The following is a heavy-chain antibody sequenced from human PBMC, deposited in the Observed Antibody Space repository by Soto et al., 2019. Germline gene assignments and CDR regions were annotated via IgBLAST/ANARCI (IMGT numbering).Heavy chain of an antibody. D-gene: IGHD2-15*01. CDR2: FYSSGSP. CDR3: ARDSGGY. V-gene: IGHV4-59*12. Sequence: SETLSLTCTVSGGSLSGYYWSWIRQPPGKGLEWIGDFYSSGSPHHNPSLKNRVTISADKSISTAYLQWSSLKASDTAMYYCARDSGGYWGQGTLVTVSS. CDR1: GGSLSGYY. J-gene: IGHJ1*01.